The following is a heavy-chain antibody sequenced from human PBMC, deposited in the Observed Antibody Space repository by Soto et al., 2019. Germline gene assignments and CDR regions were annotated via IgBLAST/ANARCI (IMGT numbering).Heavy chain of an antibody. CDR3: ARGRASWYSDF. J-gene: IGHJ4*01. D-gene: IGHD6-13*01. CDR2: INAGNGNT. CDR1: GYTFTNYV. Sequence: GASVKVSCKASGYTFTNYVIHWVRQAPGQGLEWMGWINAGNGNTKYSQKLQDRLAISRDTSAATAYLDLSRLTSEDTAVYYCARGRASWYSDFWGHGTLVTVSS. V-gene: IGHV1-3*01.